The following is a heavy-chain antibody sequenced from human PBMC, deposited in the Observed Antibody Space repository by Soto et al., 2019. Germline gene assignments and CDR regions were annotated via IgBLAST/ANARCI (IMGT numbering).Heavy chain of an antibody. CDR3: ARDRPAAGFDY. CDR2: IYYSGST. J-gene: IGHJ4*02. CDR1: GGSISSYY. D-gene: IGHD6-13*01. V-gene: IGHV4-59*01. Sequence: PSETLSLTCTVSGGSISSYYWSWIRQPPGKGLEWIGYIYYSGSTNYNPSLKSRVTISVDTSKNQFSLKLSSVTAADTAVYYCARDRPAAGFDYWGQGTLVTVSS.